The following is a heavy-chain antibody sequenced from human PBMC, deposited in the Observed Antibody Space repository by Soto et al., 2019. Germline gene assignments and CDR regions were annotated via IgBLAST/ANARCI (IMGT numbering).Heavy chain of an antibody. CDR2: INHSGST. CDR3: ASNKREMATIDY. V-gene: IGHV4-34*01. J-gene: IGHJ4*02. Sequence: PSETLSLTCAVYGGSFSGYYWSWIRQPPGKGLEWIGEINHSGSTNYNPSLKSRVTISVDTSKNQFSLKLSSVTAADTAVYYCASNKREMATIDYWGQGPLVTVSS. CDR1: GGSFSGYY. D-gene: IGHD5-12*01.